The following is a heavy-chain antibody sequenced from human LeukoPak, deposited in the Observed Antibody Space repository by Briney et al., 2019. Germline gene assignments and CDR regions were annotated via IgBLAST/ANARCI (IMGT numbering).Heavy chain of an antibody. CDR2: IWYDGSNK. J-gene: IGHJ4*02. Sequence: GGSLRLSCTASGFTFSSYGMHWVRQAPGKGLEWVAVIWYDGSNKYYADSVKGRFTISRDNSKNTLYLQMNSLSAEDTAVYYCARSIVVVTALDYWGQGTLVTVSS. CDR3: ARSIVVVTALDY. CDR1: GFTFSSYG. V-gene: IGHV3-33*01. D-gene: IGHD2-21*02.